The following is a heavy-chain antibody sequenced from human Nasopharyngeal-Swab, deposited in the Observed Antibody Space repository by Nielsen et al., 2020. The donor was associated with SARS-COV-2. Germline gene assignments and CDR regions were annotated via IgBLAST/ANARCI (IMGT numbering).Heavy chain of an antibody. J-gene: IGHJ2*01. D-gene: IGHD3-22*01. CDR1: GFTVSGLY. CDR2: IPSLGNP. V-gene: IGHV3-53*01. Sequence: GGSLRPSCLPSGFTVSGLYISWVRPPPGKVLECVSTIPSLGNPYFPDSVRGRFSSSRDNSKNTLSLQLSSLRAEDPAVYYCASRGPETDPSTRDLPYSRRTFDLWGRGTLVTVSS. CDR3: ASRGPETDPSTRDLPYSRRTFDL.